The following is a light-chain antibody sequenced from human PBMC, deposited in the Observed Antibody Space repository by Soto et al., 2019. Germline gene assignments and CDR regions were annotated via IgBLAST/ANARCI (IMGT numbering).Light chain of an antibody. J-gene: IGKJ4*01. CDR3: QRYNNWPLT. V-gene: IGKV3-15*01. Sequence: VLTQSPATLSLSPGERATLSCRASQRVTSGYLAWYQQTPGQPPRLLIYDTSTRATGVPARFSGSRSGTEFTLTINSLQSEDFAVYYCQRYNNWPLTFGGGTKVESK. CDR1: QRVTSGY. CDR2: DTS.